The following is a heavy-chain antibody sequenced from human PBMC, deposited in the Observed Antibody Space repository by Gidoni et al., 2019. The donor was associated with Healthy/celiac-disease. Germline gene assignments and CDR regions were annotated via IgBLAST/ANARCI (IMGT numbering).Heavy chain of an antibody. CDR3: ASSGYDILTGYYRHYGMDV. D-gene: IGHD3-9*01. CDR2: SDQSGST. J-gene: IGHJ6*02. V-gene: IGHV4-4*02. Sequence: QVQLQESGPGLVKPSGTLSLTCAVSGGSISSSNWWSWVRQPPGKGLEWIGESDQSGSTNYNPSLKSRVTISVDKSKNQFSRKLSSVTAADTAVYYCASSGYDILTGYYRHYGMDVWGQGTTVTVSS. CDR1: GGSISSSNW.